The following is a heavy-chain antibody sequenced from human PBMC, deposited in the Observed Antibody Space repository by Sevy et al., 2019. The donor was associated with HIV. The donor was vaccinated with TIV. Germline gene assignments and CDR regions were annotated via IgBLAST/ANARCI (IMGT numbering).Heavy chain of an antibody. CDR3: TTEIRYYYYYMDV. CDR1: GFTFSNAW. V-gene: IGHV3-15*01. Sequence: GGSLRLSCAASGFTFSNAWMSWVRQAPGKGLEWVGRIKSKTDGGTTDYAEPVKGRFTNSRDDSKNTLYLQMNSLKTEDTAVYYCTTEIRYYYYYMDVWGKGTTVTVSS. CDR2: IKSKTDGGTT. J-gene: IGHJ6*03.